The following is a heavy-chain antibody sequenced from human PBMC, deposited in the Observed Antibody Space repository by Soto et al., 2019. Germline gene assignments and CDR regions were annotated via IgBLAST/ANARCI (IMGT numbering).Heavy chain of an antibody. D-gene: IGHD3-3*01. CDR2: IYYSGST. V-gene: IGHV4-39*01. J-gene: IGHJ4*02. CDR1: GGSISSSSYY. CDR3: ARRGFWSGYFDY. Sequence: QLQLQESGPGLVKPSETLSLTCTVSGGSISSSSYYWGWIRQPPGKGLEWIGSIYYSGSTYYNPSLKSRVTISVDTSKNQFSLKLSSVTAADTAVYYCARRGFWSGYFDYWGQGTLVTVSS.